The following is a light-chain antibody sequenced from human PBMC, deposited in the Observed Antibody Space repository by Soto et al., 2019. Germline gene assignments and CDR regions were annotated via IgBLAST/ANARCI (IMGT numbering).Light chain of an antibody. Sequence: QSVLTQPPSASGTPGQRVTISCSGSSSNIGSNTVNWYQQLPGTAPQLLIYSNNQRPSGVPDRFSGSKSGTSASLAISGLPSEDEAYYYCAAWDDSLNGWVFGGGTKVTVL. V-gene: IGLV1-44*01. CDR3: AAWDDSLNGWV. CDR1: SSNIGSNT. J-gene: IGLJ3*02. CDR2: SNN.